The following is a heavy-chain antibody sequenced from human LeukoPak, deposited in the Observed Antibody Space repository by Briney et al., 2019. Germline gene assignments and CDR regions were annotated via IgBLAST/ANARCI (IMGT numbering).Heavy chain of an antibody. V-gene: IGHV4-30-4*01. Sequence: PSETLSLTCTVSGGSINSGGFYWSWVRQPPGKGLEWIGYIYYSGSTYYNPSLKSRVTISIDTSKNQFSLKLGSVTAADTAVYYCARVGSQSGYDADAFDIWGQGTMVTVSS. D-gene: IGHD5-12*01. CDR2: IYYSGST. J-gene: IGHJ3*02. CDR1: GGSINSGGFY. CDR3: ARVGSQSGYDADAFDI.